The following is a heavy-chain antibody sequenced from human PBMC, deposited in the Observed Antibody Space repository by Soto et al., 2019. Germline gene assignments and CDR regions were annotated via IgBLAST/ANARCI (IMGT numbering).Heavy chain of an antibody. Sequence: PSETLSLTCTVRGGSISSYYWSWIRQPPGKGLEWIGYIYYSGSTNYNPSLKSRVTISVDTSKNQFSLKLSSVTAADTAVYYCARALYYYGSGSSKNWFDPWGQGTLVTVSS. CDR2: IYYSGST. CDR3: ARALYYYGSGSSKNWFDP. J-gene: IGHJ5*02. V-gene: IGHV4-59*01. D-gene: IGHD3-10*01. CDR1: GGSISSYY.